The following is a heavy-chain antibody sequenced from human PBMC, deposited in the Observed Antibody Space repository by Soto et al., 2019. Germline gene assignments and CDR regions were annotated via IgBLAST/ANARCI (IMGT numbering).Heavy chain of an antibody. CDR1: SYSISSGFF. V-gene: IGHV4-38-2*02. CDR3: ARDTNSLDL. CDR2: IYHTGDT. Sequence: SETLSITCGVSSYSISSGFFWAWIRQPPGKGLEWVGSIYHTGDTHYNPSLRSQVSMSVDTSKNHFSLRLTYLTAADTAVYFCARDTNSLDLWGQGILVTVSS. D-gene: IGHD2-8*01. J-gene: IGHJ5*02.